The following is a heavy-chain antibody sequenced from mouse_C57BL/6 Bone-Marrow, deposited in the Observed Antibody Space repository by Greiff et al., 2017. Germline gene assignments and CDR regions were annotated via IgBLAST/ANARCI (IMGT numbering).Heavy chain of an antibody. Sequence: VKLQESGAELMKPGASVKLSCKATGYTFTGYWIEWVKQRPGHGLEWIGEILPGSGSTKSNEKFKGKATFTSDTSSNTAYMQLSSLTAEDSAIYYCARLLRGDDWGQGTTLTVSS. J-gene: IGHJ2*01. CDR3: ARLLRGDD. CDR2: ILPGSGST. V-gene: IGHV1-9*01. D-gene: IGHD2-1*01. CDR1: GYTFTGYW.